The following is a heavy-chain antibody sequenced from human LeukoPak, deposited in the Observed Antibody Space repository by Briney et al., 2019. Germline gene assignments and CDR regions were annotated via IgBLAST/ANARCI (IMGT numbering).Heavy chain of an antibody. CDR3: ARGPVFVVVVAATPSFDY. D-gene: IGHD2-15*01. V-gene: IGHV4-34*01. CDR2: INHSGST. J-gene: IGHJ4*02. CDR1: GGSFSGYY. Sequence: SETLSLTCAVYGGSFSGYYWSWIRQPPGKGLEWIGEINHSGSTNYNPSLKSRVTISVDTSKNQFSLKLSSVTAAGTAVYYCARGPVFVVVVAATPSFDYWGQGTLVTVSS.